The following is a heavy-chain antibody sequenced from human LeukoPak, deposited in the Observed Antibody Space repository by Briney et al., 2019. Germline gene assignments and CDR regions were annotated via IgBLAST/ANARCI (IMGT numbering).Heavy chain of an antibody. D-gene: IGHD3-10*01. CDR3: AINYYGKVGY. CDR2: INHSGST. CDR1: GGSFSGYY. V-gene: IGHV4-34*01. Sequence: SETLSLTCAVYGGSFSGYYWSWIRQPPGKGLEWIGEINHSGSTNYNPSLKSRVTISVDTSKNQFSLKLSSVTAADTAVYYCAINYYGKVGYWGQGTLVAVSS. J-gene: IGHJ4*02.